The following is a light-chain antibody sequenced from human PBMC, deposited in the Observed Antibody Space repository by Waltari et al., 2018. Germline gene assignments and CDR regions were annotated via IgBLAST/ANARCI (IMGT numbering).Light chain of an antibody. Sequence: DIQMTQSPSILSASVGDRVTITCRASQSITSWLAWYQQKPGKDPKLLIYRAYGLESVVPSRFSGSGSVTEFALTISSLQPDDFATYYCQQYKSPTWTFGQGTKVEIK. CDR1: QSITSW. CDR3: QQYKSPTWT. V-gene: IGKV1-5*03. CDR2: RAY. J-gene: IGKJ1*01.